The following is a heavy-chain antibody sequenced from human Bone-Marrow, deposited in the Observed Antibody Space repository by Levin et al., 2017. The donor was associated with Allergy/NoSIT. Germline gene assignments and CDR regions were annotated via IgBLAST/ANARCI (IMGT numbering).Heavy chain of an antibody. D-gene: IGHD6-19*01. V-gene: IGHV3-13*01. CDR2: IATSKNT. CDR1: GFTFSRHD. J-gene: IGHJ4*02. Sequence: GESLKISCAASGFTFSRHDMHWVRQVPGKGLEWVSAIATSKNTYYSGSVKGRFSISREDVKNSLYLQMNSLRAEDTAVYYCVREVTGRGWRRFDYWGQGTLVTVSS. CDR3: VREVTGRGWRRFDY.